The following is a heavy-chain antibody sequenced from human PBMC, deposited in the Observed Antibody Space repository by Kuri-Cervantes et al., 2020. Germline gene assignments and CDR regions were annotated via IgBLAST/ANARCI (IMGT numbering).Heavy chain of an antibody. CDR3: ATSGEYGDFDY. J-gene: IGHJ4*02. CDR1: GFTFSSYG. D-gene: IGHD3-10*01. Sequence: GGSLRLSCAASGFTFSSYGMHWDRQAPGKGLEWVAVIWYDGSNKYYADSVKGRFTISRDNSKNTLYLQMNSLRAEDTAVYYCATSGEYGDFDYWGQGTLVTVSS. CDR2: IWYDGSNK. V-gene: IGHV3-30*02.